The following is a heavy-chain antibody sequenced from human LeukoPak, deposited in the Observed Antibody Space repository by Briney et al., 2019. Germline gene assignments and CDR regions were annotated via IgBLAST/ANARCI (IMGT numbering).Heavy chain of an antibody. D-gene: IGHD3-3*01. CDR3: ARGRYDFWSGYYYYYYMDV. CDR1: GGTFSSYA. J-gene: IGHJ6*03. V-gene: IGHV1-69*13. CDR2: IIPIFGTA. Sequence: SVKVSCKASGGTFSSYAISWVRQAPGQGLEWMGGIIPIFGTANYAQKFQGRVTITADESTSTAYMELSSLRSEDTAVYYCARGRYDFWSGYYYYYYMDVWGKGTTVTVSS.